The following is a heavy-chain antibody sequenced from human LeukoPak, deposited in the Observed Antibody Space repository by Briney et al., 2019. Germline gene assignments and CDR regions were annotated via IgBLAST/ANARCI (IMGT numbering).Heavy chain of an antibody. CDR1: GFPFSVYE. V-gene: IGHV3-48*03. CDR3: ALLAVASDFDY. Sequence: GGSLRLSCAVSGFPFSVYEMNWVPQAPGKGLEGVSNIGSSGSTIYYADSVKGRFSISRDNAKSSLYLQMHSLRVEDTAVYNCALLAVASDFDYWGQGALVTVSS. J-gene: IGHJ4*02. D-gene: IGHD6-19*01. CDR2: IGSSGSTI.